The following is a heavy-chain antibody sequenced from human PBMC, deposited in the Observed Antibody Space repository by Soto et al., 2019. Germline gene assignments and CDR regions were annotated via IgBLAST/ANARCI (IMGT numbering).Heavy chain of an antibody. CDR2: ISGSGGST. J-gene: IGHJ3*02. CDR3: AKGVGSGWYGFREDVAFDI. V-gene: IGHV3-23*01. D-gene: IGHD6-19*01. Sequence: EVQLLESGGGLVQPGGSLRLSCAASGFTFSSYAMSWVRQAPGKGLEWVSAISGSGGSTYYADSVKGRFTISRDNSKNTLYLQMNSLRAEDTAVYYCAKGVGSGWYGFREDVAFDIWGQGTMVTVSS. CDR1: GFTFSSYA.